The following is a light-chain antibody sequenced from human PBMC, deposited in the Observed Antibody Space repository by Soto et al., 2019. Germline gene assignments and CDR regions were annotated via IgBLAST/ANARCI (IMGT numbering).Light chain of an antibody. Sequence: QSVLTQPRSVSGSPGRSVTISCTGTSSDVGGYNYVSWYQQHPGKAPKLMIYDVSKRPSGVPDRFSGSKSGNTASLTISGLQAEDEADYYCCSYAGSYTFLFGGGTKLTVL. J-gene: IGLJ2*01. CDR3: CSYAGSYTFL. CDR2: DVS. V-gene: IGLV2-11*01. CDR1: SSDVGGYNY.